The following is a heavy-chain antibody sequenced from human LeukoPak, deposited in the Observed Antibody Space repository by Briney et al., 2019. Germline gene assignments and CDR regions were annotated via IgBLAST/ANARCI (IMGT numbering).Heavy chain of an antibody. Sequence: PGGSLRLSCVGSGFIFNEYSLNWVRQAPGKGPEWVSHISSRSSTIYYADSVKGRFTISRDNAKNSLYLQMNSLRAEDTAVYYCTRETAFDFWGQGTVVIVSS. CDR2: ISSRSSTI. CDR3: TRETAFDF. CDR1: GFIFNEYS. J-gene: IGHJ3*01. V-gene: IGHV3-48*04.